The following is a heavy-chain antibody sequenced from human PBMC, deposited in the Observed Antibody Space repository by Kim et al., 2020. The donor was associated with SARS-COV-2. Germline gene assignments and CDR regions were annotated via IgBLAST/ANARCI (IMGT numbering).Heavy chain of an antibody. J-gene: IGHJ4*02. CDR3: AKDSSLWFGELISPTFDY. D-gene: IGHD3-10*01. Sequence: KGRFTISRDNSKNTLYLQMNSLRAEDTAVYYCAKDSSLWFGELISPTFDYWGQGTLVTVSS. V-gene: IGHV3-30*02.